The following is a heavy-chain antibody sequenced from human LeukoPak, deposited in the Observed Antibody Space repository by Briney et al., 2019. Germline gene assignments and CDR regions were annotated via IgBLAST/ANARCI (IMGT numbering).Heavy chain of an antibody. J-gene: IGHJ4*02. CDR3: ARQGSGPPDY. CDR1: GYSFTSYW. CDR2: IDPSDSYT. Sequence: GESLKISCKGSGYSFTSYWISWVRQMPGKGLEWMGRIDPSDSYTNYSPSFQGHVTISADKSIRTAYLQWSGLKASDTAMYYCARQGSGPPDYWGQGTLVTASS. V-gene: IGHV5-10-1*01. D-gene: IGHD6-19*01.